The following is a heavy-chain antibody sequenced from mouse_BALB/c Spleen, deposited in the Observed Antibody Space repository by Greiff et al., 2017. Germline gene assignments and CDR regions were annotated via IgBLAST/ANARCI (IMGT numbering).Heavy chain of an antibody. J-gene: IGHJ1*01. CDR2: INPSTGYT. Sequence: VQLQQSGAELAKPGASVKMSCKASGYTFTSYLLHWVKQRPGQGLEWIGYINPSTGYTEYNQKFKDKATLTADKSSSTAYMQLSSLTSEDSAVYYCARGSWYFDVWGAGTTVTVSS. CDR1: GYTFTSYL. V-gene: IGHV1-4*01. CDR3: ARGSWYFDV.